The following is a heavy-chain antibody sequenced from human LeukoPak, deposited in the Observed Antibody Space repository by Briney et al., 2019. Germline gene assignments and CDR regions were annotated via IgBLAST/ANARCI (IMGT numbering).Heavy chain of an antibody. V-gene: IGHV3-30*02. CDR3: AREGYSPRDGYNFNFDY. Sequence: PGGSLRLSCAASRFTFSSYGMHWVLQAPGKGLEWVAYIQYDGSNEQYADSVKGRFTISRDNAKNSLYLQMNSLRAEDTAVYYCAREGYSPRDGYNFNFDYWGQGTLVTVSS. D-gene: IGHD5-24*01. J-gene: IGHJ4*02. CDR1: RFTFSSYG. CDR2: IQYDGSNE.